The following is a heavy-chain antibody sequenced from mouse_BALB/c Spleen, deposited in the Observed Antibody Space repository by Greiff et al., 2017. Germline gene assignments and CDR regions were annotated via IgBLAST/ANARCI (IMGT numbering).Heavy chain of an antibody. CDR3: ARSGSGSSPWFAY. V-gene: IGHV5-17*02. CDR2: ISSGSSTI. CDR1: GFTFSSFG. D-gene: IGHD1-1*01. J-gene: IGHJ3*01. Sequence: EVNVVESGGGLVQPGGSRKLSCAASGFTFSSFGMHWVRQAPEKGLEWVAYISSGSSTIYYADTVKGRFTISRDNPKNTLFLQMTSLRSEDTAMYYCARSGSGSSPWFAYWGQGTLVTVSA.